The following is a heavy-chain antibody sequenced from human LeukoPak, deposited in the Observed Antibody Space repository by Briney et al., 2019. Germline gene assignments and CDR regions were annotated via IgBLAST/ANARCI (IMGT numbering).Heavy chain of an antibody. CDR1: GGSISNYY. V-gene: IGHV4-59*08. CDR3: ARHPFQYPFDH. Sequence: SETLSLTCTVSGGSISNYYWSWIRQPPGKGLEWIGYIFYTGSTAYNSSLESRVTISVDSSKNQVSLRLNSVTAADTAVYYCARHPFQYPFDHWGQGTVVSVSS. D-gene: IGHD2/OR15-2a*01. CDR2: IFYTGST. J-gene: IGHJ5*02.